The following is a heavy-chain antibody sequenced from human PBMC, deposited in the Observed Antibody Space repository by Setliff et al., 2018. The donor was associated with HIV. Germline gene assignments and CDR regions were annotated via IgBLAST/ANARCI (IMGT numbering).Heavy chain of an antibody. D-gene: IGHD3-10*01. Sequence: SETLSLTCTVSGGSISTSRYYWGWIRQPPGKGLEWIGSINYRGNTYYNPSLKSRVTISVDTSKNQFSLKLSSVTAADTAVYYCARGGYGSDFDYWGQGTLVTVSS. CDR1: GGSISTSRYY. J-gene: IGHJ4*02. CDR3: ARGGYGSDFDY. CDR2: INYRGNT. V-gene: IGHV4-39*01.